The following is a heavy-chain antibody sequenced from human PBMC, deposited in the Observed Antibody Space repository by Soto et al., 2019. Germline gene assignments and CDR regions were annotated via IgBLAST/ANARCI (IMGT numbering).Heavy chain of an antibody. V-gene: IGHV1-2*02. CDR1: GYTFTGYY. Sequence: QVQLVQSGAEVKKPGASVKVSCKASGYTFTGYYMHWVRQAPGQGLEWMGWINPNSGGTNYAQKFQGGVTMTRDTSISTAYMELSRLRSDDTAVYYCAREYSSSSGYYYGMDVWGQGTTVTVSS. D-gene: IGHD6-6*01. J-gene: IGHJ6*02. CDR2: INPNSGGT. CDR3: AREYSSSSGYYYGMDV.